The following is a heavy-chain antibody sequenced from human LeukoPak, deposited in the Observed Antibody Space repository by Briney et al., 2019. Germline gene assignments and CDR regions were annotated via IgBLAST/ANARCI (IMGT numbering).Heavy chain of an antibody. D-gene: IGHD2-8*01. Sequence: GGSLRLSCAASGFTFSSYSMNWVRQAPGKGLEWVSYISSSSSTIYYADSVKGRFTISRDNAKNSLYLQMNSLRAEDTAVYYCARGEGVRQWAFDIWGQGTMVTVSS. CDR2: ISSSSSTI. CDR3: ARGEGVRQWAFDI. CDR1: GFTFSSYS. V-gene: IGHV3-48*01. J-gene: IGHJ3*02.